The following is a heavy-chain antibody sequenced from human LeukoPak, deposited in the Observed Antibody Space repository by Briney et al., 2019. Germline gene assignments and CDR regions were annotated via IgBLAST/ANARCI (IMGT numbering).Heavy chain of an antibody. CDR2: IYYSGST. Sequence: SGTLSLTCTVSGGSISSYYWSWIRQPPGKGLEWIGYIYYSGSTNYNPSLKSRVTISVDTSKNQFSLKLSSVTAADTAVYYCARSGRLVGATDFDYWGQGTLVTVSS. CDR1: GGSISSYY. J-gene: IGHJ4*02. D-gene: IGHD1-26*01. CDR3: ARSGRLVGATDFDY. V-gene: IGHV4-59*01.